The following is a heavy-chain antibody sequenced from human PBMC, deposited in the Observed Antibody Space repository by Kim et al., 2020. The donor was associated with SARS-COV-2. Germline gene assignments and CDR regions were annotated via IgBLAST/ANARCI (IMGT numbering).Heavy chain of an antibody. D-gene: IGHD1-1*01. J-gene: IGHJ6*02. Sequence: SETLSLTCAVYGGSFSGYYWSWIRQPPGKGLEWIGEINHSGSTNYNPSLKSRVTISVDTSKNQFSLKLSSVTAADTAVYYCARQSKLSYYYYGMDVWGQG. V-gene: IGHV4-34*01. CDR2: INHSGST. CDR3: ARQSKLSYYYYGMDV. CDR1: GGSFSGYY.